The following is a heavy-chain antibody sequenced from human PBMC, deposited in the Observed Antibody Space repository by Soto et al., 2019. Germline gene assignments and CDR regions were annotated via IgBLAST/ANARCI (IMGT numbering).Heavy chain of an antibody. D-gene: IGHD6-19*01. CDR1: GGSISSYY. Sequence: QVQLQESGPGLVKPSETLSLTCTVSGGSISSYYWSWIRQPPGKGLEWIGYIYYSGSTNYNPSLKSRVTISVDTYKNQFSLKLSSVTAADTAVYYCARGSSSGWFSSGAGFDPWGQGTLVTVSS. CDR3: ARGSSSGWFSSGAGFDP. V-gene: IGHV4-59*01. J-gene: IGHJ5*02. CDR2: IYYSGST.